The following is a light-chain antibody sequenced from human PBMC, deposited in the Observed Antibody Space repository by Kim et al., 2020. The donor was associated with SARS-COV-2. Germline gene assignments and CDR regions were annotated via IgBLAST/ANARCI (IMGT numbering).Light chain of an antibody. CDR1: SSDVGGYNH. CDR3: SSYTSSSTYV. Sequence: QSALTQPASVSGSPGQSITISCTGTSSDVGGYNHVSWYQQHPGKAPKLMIYDVIKRPSGVSNRFSGSKSGNTASLTISGLRAEDEADYYCSSYTSSSTYVFGTGTKVTVL. CDR2: DVI. V-gene: IGLV2-14*01. J-gene: IGLJ1*01.